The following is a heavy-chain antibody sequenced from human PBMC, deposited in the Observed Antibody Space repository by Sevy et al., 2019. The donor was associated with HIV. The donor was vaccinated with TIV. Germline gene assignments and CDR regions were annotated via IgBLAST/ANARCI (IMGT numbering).Heavy chain of an antibody. J-gene: IGHJ6*02. V-gene: IGHV3-30*18. CDR1: GFTFSSYG. CDR3: AKGRDSSGWYYYGMDV. D-gene: IGHD6-19*01. CDR2: ISYDGSNK. Sequence: GESLKISCAASGFTFSSYGMHWVRQAPGKGLEWVAFISYDGSNKYYAVSVKGRFTISRDNSKNTLYLQMNSLRAEDTAVYYCAKGRDSSGWYYYGMDVWGQGTTVTVSS.